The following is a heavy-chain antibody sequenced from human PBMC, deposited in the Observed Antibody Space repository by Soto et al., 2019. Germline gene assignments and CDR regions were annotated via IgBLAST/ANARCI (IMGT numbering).Heavy chain of an antibody. CDR2: INPNSGGT. D-gene: IGHD2-2*01. CDR1: GYTFTGYY. V-gene: IGHV1-2*02. CDR3: ARDGEGDCSSTSCYWENWFDP. J-gene: IGHJ5*02. Sequence: QVQLVQSGAEVKKPGASVKVSCKASGYTFTGYYMHWVRQAPGQGLEWMGWINPNSGGTNYAQKFQGRVTMTRDTSISTAYMELSRLRSDDTAVYYCARDGEGDCSSTSCYWENWFDPWGQGTLVNVSS.